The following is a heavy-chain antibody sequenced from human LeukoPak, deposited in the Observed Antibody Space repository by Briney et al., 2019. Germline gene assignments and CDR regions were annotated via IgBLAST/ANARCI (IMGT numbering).Heavy chain of an antibody. Sequence: GESLKISCKGSGYSFTSYWIGWVRQMPGKGLEWMGIIYPGDSDTRYSPSFQGQVTPSADRSISTAYLQWSSLKASDTAIYYCARRIAVAGPSPFFDYWGQGTLVTVSS. J-gene: IGHJ4*02. CDR2: IYPGDSDT. D-gene: IGHD6-19*01. CDR3: ARRIAVAGPSPFFDY. V-gene: IGHV5-51*01. CDR1: GYSFTSYW.